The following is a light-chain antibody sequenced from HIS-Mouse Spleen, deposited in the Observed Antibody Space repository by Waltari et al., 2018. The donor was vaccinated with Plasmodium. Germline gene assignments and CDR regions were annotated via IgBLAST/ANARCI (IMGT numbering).Light chain of an antibody. Sequence: AIQLTQSPSSLSASVGDRVTITCRASQGISSAFAWYQQKPGKAPKLLIYDASSLESGGPSRVSGSGSGTDFTLTISSLQPEDFATYYCQQFNNYPSITFGQGTRLEIK. CDR2: DAS. CDR1: QGISSA. V-gene: IGKV1D-13*01. CDR3: QQFNNYPSIT. J-gene: IGKJ5*01.